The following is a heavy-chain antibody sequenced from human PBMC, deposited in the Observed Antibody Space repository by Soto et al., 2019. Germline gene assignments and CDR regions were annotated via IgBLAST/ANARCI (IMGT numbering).Heavy chain of an antibody. D-gene: IGHD6-19*01. J-gene: IGHJ4*02. CDR1: GFSLSTSGVG. V-gene: IGHV2-5*02. Sequence: SGPTLVKPTQTLTLTCTFSGFSLSTSGVGVGWIRQPPGKALEWLALIYWDDDKRYSPSLKSRLTITKDTSKNQVVLTMTNMDPVDTATYYCAHVWKRPPGIAVAGTASFDYWGQGTLVTVSS. CDR3: AHVWKRPPGIAVAGTASFDY. CDR2: IYWDDDK.